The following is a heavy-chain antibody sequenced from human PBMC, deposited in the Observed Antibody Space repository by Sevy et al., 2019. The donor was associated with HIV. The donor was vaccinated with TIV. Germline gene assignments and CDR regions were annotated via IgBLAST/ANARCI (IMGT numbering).Heavy chain of an antibody. V-gene: IGHV3-15*01. D-gene: IGHD3-22*01. CDR3: TPCYYDSSGYYYHDAFDI. J-gene: IGHJ3*02. CDR1: GFTFSNAW. Sequence: GGSLRLSCAASGFTFSNAWMNWVRQAPGKGLEWVGRIKSKTDGGTTDYAAPVKGRFTISRDDSKNTLYLQMNSLKTEDTAVYYCTPCYYDSSGYYYHDAFDIWGQGTMVTVSS. CDR2: IKSKTDGGTT.